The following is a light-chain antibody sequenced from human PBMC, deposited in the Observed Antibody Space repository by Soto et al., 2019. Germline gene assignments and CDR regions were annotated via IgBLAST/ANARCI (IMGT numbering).Light chain of an antibody. CDR1: SSDVGGYNY. CDR2: DVS. V-gene: IGLV2-14*01. Sequence: QSALTQPASLSGTPGQSITISCTGTSSDVGGYNYVSWYQQHPGKAPKLMIYDVSYRPSGVSNRFSGSKSGNTASLTISGLQAEDAADYYCSSYTSSSTLTFGTGTKLTVL. CDR3: SSYTSSSTLT. J-gene: IGLJ1*01.